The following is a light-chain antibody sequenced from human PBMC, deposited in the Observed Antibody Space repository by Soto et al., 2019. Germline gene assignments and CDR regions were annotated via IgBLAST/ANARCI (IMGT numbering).Light chain of an antibody. CDR3: RQRGYWPRLT. Sequence: EVVLTQSPATLSLSPGERATLSCRASQSVSTSLAWYQQKPGQPPRLLIYDASNRATGIPARFSGSGSGRDFTLTIDRLVPEDVAVYFCRQRGYWPRLTFGGGTKVEVK. CDR2: DAS. CDR1: QSVSTS. V-gene: IGKV3-11*02. J-gene: IGKJ4*01.